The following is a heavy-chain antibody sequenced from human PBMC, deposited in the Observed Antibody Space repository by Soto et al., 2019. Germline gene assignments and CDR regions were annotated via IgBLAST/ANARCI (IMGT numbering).Heavy chain of an antibody. CDR3: KGYSGSYYVYYYGMDV. CDR1: GFTFSSYA. Sequence: GGSLRLSCAASGFTFSSYAMSWVRQAPGKGLEWVSAMSGSGGSTYYADSVKGRFTISRNNSKNTLYRKMSSLRAEDTDGDYWKGYSGSYYVYYYGMDVWGQGTTVTVSS. V-gene: IGHV3-23*01. CDR2: MSGSGGST. D-gene: IGHD1-26*01. J-gene: IGHJ6*02.